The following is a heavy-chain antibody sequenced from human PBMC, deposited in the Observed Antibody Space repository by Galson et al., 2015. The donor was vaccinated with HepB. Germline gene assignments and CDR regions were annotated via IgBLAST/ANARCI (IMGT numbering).Heavy chain of an antibody. CDR1: GFTFSNAW. V-gene: IGHV3-15*01. D-gene: IGHD3-3*01. CDR2: IKSKTDGGTT. Sequence: SLRLSCAASGFTFSNAWMSWVRQAPGKGLEWVGRIKSKTDGGTTDYAAPVKGRFTISRDDSKNTLYLQMNSLKTEDTAVYYCTTDRREYYDFLGNIDPWGQGTLVTVSS. CDR3: TTDRREYYDFLGNIDP. J-gene: IGHJ5*02.